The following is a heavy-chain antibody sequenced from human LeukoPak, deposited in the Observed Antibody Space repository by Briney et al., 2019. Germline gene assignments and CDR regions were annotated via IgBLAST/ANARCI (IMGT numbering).Heavy chain of an antibody. D-gene: IGHD3-9*01. CDR1: GFTFNDAW. J-gene: IGHJ4*02. V-gene: IGHV3-15*01. CDR2: IKSKADGGTT. Sequence: GGSLRLSCAASGFTFNDAWMSWVRQAPGKGLEWVGRIKSKADGGTTDYAAPVKGRFTISRDDSKNTLYLQMNSLRAEDTAVYYCAKAVRITIFSIPDWGQGTLVTVSS. CDR3: AKAVRITIFSIPD.